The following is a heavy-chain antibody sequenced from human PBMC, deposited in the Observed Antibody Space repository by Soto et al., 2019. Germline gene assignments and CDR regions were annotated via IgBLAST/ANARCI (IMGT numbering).Heavy chain of an antibody. J-gene: IGHJ4*02. CDR3: ARDGAWSGSYRGFDS. Sequence: ASGTVSCETSGYTFTTYGITWVRQAPGQGLEWMGWISAYNGNTNYVQKLQGRVTVTTDTSTSTAYMELRSLRSDDTAVYYCARDGAWSGSYRGFDSWGQGTLVTVSS. CDR2: ISAYNGNT. D-gene: IGHD1-26*01. CDR1: GYTFTTYG. V-gene: IGHV1-18*01.